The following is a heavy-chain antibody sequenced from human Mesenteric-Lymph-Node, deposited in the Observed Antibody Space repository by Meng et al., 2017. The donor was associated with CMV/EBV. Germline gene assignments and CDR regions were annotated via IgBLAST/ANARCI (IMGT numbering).Heavy chain of an antibody. J-gene: IGHJ4*02. V-gene: IGHV3-30*02. Sequence: GGSLRLSCSASGFSFTNNGMHWVRRAPGKGLEWVAYIRYDMTTKYYVDSVKGRFIISRDNSKKSLFLQMNDLRGEDSAIYYCAKQGDTSAYFFDFWGQGTMVTVSS. CDR2: IRYDMTTK. D-gene: IGHD3-10*01. CDR3: AKQGDTSAYFFDF. CDR1: GFSFTNNG.